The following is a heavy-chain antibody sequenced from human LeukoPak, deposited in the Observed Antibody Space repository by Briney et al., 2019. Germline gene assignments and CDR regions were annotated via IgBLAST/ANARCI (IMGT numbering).Heavy chain of an antibody. CDR1: GGSISGYY. Sequence: SETLSLTCTVSGGSISGYYWSWIRQPPGKGLEWIGYIYYSGSTSYNPSLKSRVTISVDTSKNQFSLKLSSVTAADTAVYYCASTVVAASNLDYWGQGTLVTVSS. J-gene: IGHJ4*02. V-gene: IGHV4-59*12. CDR3: ASTVVAASNLDY. CDR2: IYYSGST. D-gene: IGHD2-15*01.